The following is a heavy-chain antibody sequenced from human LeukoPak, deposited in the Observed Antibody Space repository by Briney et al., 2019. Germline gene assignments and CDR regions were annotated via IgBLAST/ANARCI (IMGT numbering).Heavy chain of an antibody. CDR2: IWYDGSNK. CDR3: ARERDGYTGVIDY. Sequence: GRSLRLSCAASGFTFSSYGMHWVRQAPGKGLEWVAVIWYDGSNKYYADSVKGRFTISRDNSKNTLYLQMNSLRAEDTAVYYCARERDGYTGVIDYWGQGTLVTVSS. V-gene: IGHV3-30*19. D-gene: IGHD5-24*01. J-gene: IGHJ4*02. CDR1: GFTFSSYG.